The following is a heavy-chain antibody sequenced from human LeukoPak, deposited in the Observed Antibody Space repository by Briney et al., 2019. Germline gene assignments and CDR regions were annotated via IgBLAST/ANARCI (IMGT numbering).Heavy chain of an antibody. CDR2: INPSGGST. CDR3: ARDGESVAAAGTSHWFDP. D-gene: IGHD6-13*01. J-gene: IGHJ5*02. Sequence: GGSLRLSCAASGFTFSSYGMPWVRQAPGQGLEWMGIINPSGGSTSYAQKFQGRVTMTRDTSTSTVYMELSSLRSEDTAVYYCARDGESVAAAGTSHWFDPWGQGTLVTVSS. V-gene: IGHV1-46*01. CDR1: GFTFSSYG.